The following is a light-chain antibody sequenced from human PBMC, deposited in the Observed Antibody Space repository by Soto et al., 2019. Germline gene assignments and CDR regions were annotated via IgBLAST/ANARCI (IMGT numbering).Light chain of an antibody. CDR2: DAS. CDR3: QQYSSSSPWT. Sequence: DIQMTQSPSTLSASVGDRVTITCRASQSISSWLAWHQQKPGEAPKTLIYDASSLESGVPFRFRGSGSGTEFTLTISSLQPDDFATYYCQQYSSSSPWTFGQGTRVEIK. CDR1: QSISSW. J-gene: IGKJ1*01. V-gene: IGKV1-5*01.